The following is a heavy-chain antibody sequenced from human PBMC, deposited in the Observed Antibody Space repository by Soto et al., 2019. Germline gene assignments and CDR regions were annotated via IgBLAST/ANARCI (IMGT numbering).Heavy chain of an antibody. D-gene: IGHD7-27*01. V-gene: IGHV4-4*02. CDR3: ARKAWVRFDY. CDR2: VFHTGDT. Sequence: SETLSLTCAVSGDSISSSVWWTWVRQPPGKGLEWIGEVFHTGDTYFNPSLRSRVAMSVDKSTNEFSLKVTSVTAADTAIYYCARKAWVRFDYWGQGAMVTVSS. CDR1: GDSISSSVW. J-gene: IGHJ4*02.